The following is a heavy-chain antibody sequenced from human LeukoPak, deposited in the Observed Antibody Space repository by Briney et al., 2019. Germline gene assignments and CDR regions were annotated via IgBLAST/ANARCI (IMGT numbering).Heavy chain of an antibody. CDR2: IYHSGST. J-gene: IGHJ4*02. Sequence: SETLSLTCTVSGASITTYYWTWIRQPPGKGLEWIGYIYHSGSTNYNPSLKSRVTISLDTSRNQFSLRLSSVTAADTAVYFCAREYSTLSEGDYFDYWGQGSPVTVSS. V-gene: IGHV4-59*01. CDR1: GASITTYY. D-gene: IGHD6-13*01. CDR3: AREYSTLSEGDYFDY.